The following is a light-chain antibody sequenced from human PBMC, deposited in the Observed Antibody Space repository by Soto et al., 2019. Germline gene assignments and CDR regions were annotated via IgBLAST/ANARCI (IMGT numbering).Light chain of an antibody. Sequence: DIQMTQSPSSLSASVGDRVTITCQANQDISKYLNWYQQRPGKAPNLLISDVSNLETGVPSVFSGAGSGTYFNLTISSLQPEHIATYYCQQCDTPPFTFGLGTKLEIK. V-gene: IGKV1-33*01. CDR2: DVS. CDR3: QQCDTPPFT. J-gene: IGKJ2*01. CDR1: QDISKY.